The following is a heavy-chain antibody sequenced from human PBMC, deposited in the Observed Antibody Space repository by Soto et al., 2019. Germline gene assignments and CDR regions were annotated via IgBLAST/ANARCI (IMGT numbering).Heavy chain of an antibody. CDR1: GFTFSSYS. CDR3: AKTLIAYSSSAEYFQH. J-gene: IGHJ1*01. V-gene: IGHV3-21*01. Sequence: PGGSLRLSCAASGFTFSSYSMNWVRQAPGKGLEWVSSISSSSSYIYYADSVKGRFTISRDNAKNSLYLQMNSLRAEDTAVYYCAKTLIAYSSSAEYFQHWGQGTLVTVSS. CDR2: ISSSSSYI. D-gene: IGHD6-6*01.